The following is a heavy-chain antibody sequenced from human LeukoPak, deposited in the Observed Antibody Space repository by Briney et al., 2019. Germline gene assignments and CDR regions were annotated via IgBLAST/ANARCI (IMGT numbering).Heavy chain of an antibody. J-gene: IGHJ5*02. V-gene: IGHV3-30-3*01. CDR3: SRNPEREYWFDP. CDR2: ISYDGSIK. Sequence: GGSLRLSCAASGFTFSAHSMHWVRQPPGRGLEWVAFISYDGSIKFYADSLKGRFTISRDNSKKTLYLQINSLRAEDTAVYFCSRNPEREYWFDPWGQGTLVTVSS. CDR1: GFTFSAHS.